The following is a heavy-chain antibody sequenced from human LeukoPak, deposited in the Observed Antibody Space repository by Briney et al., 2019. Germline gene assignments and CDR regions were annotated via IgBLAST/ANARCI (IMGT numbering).Heavy chain of an antibody. CDR3: VTGTTIARGDY. D-gene: IGHD1-7*01. Sequence: SETPSLTCTVSGGSISSSSYYWGWIRQPPGKGLEWIGSIYYSGSTYYNPSLKSRVTISVDTSKNQFSLKLSSVTAADTAVYYCVTGTTIARGDYWGQGTLVTVSS. CDR1: GGSISSSSYY. J-gene: IGHJ4*02. V-gene: IGHV4-39*05. CDR2: IYYSGST.